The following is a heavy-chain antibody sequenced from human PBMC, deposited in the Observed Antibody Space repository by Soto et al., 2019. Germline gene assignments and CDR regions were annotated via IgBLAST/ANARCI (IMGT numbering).Heavy chain of an antibody. V-gene: IGHV5-51*01. D-gene: IGHD4-17*01. CDR3: ARHGFYGDYASNYFDP. Sequence: GESLKISCKASGYNFATYCIAWVLQMPGKGLEYMGIIYPGDSDARYSPSFQGQVTFSADKSISTAYLQWSSLTASDTAIYYCARHGFYGDYASNYFDPWGQGTLVTVSS. J-gene: IGHJ5*02. CDR1: GYNFATYC. CDR2: IYPGDSDA.